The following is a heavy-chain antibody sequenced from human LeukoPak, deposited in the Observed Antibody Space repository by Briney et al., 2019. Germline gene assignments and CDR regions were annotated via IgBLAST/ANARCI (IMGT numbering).Heavy chain of an antibody. J-gene: IGHJ3*02. V-gene: IGHV1-69*04. CDR2: IIPILGIA. CDR1: GGTFNSYA. CDR3: ARTSAMIVVASTDAFDI. Sequence: SVTVSCKASGGTFNSYAISWVRQAPGQGLEWMGRIIPILGIANYAQKFQGRVTITADKSTSTAYMELSSLRSEDTAVYYCARTSAMIVVASTDAFDIWGQGTMVTVSS. D-gene: IGHD3-22*01.